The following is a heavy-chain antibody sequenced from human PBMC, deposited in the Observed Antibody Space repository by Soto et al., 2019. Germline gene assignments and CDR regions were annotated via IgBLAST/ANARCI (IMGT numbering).Heavy chain of an antibody. J-gene: IGHJ5*02. D-gene: IGHD6-6*01. CDR1: GGSFSGYY. CDR2: INHSGST. Sequence: PSETLSLTCAVYGGSFSGYYWSWIRQPPGKGLEWIGEINHSGSTNYNPSLKSRVTISVDTSKNQFSLKLSSVTAADTAVYYCARGKGQSVRKVRYNWFDPWGQGTLVTVSS. V-gene: IGHV4-34*01. CDR3: ARGKGQSVRKVRYNWFDP.